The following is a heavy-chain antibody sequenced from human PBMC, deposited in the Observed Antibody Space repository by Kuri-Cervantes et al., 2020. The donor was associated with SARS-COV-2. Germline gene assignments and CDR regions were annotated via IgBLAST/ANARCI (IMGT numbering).Heavy chain of an antibody. J-gene: IGHJ4*02. V-gene: IGHV3-23*01. Sequence: GESLKISCATSGFTFINYAMSWVRQAPGKGLEWVSGISGSGLGPFSADSVKGRFTISRDNSKNTLYLQMNSLRAEDTAVYYCATLLTTGTTEVYWGQGTLVTVSS. CDR1: GFTFINYA. CDR3: ATLLTTGTTEVY. CDR2: ISGSGLGP. D-gene: IGHD4-17*01.